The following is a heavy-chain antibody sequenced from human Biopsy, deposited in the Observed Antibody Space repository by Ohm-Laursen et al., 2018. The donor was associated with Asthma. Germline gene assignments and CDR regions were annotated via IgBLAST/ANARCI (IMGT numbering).Heavy chain of an antibody. J-gene: IGHJ6*02. CDR3: ARGYSGTDRIVYYYSGMEV. Sequence: SSVKVSCKASGDSLGSFINYAISWVRQAPRQGLAWMGGLIPVLGTADYAPMFEGRVTITADEPTSTAYLELTSLRFEDTAVYYCARGYSGTDRIVYYYSGMEVWGQGTTVTVSS. D-gene: IGHD5-12*01. V-gene: IGHV1-69*01. CDR2: LIPVLGTA. CDR1: GDSLGSFINYA.